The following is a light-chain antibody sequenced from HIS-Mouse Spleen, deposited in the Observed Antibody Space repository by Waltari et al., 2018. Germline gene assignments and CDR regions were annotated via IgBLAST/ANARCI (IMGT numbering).Light chain of an antibody. V-gene: IGLV3-21*02. CDR2: DDS. J-gene: IGLJ3*02. CDR1: NIGSKS. Sequence: SYVLTQPPSVSVAPGQTARITCGGNNIGSKSVHWYQQKPGQAPGLVVYDDSDRPSGIPAGFSGSNSGNTATLTISRVEAGDEADYYCQVWDSSSDHRVFGGGTKLTVL. CDR3: QVWDSSSDHRV.